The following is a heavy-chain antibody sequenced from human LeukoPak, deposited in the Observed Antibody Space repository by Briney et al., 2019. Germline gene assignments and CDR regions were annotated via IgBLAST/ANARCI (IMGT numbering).Heavy chain of an antibody. V-gene: IGHV4-59*01. CDR2: IYYSGST. J-gene: IGHJ4*02. Sequence: SETLSLTCTVSGGSISSSYWSWIRQPPGKGLEWIGYIYYSGSTNYNPSLKSRVTISLDTSRNQFSLRLSSVTAADTAVYYCARETDYWGQGTLVTVSS. CDR1: GGSISSSY. CDR3: ARETDY.